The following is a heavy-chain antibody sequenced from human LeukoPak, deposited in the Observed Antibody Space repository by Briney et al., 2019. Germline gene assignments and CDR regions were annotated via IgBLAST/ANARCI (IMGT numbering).Heavy chain of an antibody. Sequence: GASVKVSCKASGGTFSSYAISWVRQAPGQGLEWMGGIIPIFGTANYAQKFQGRVTITADESTSTAYMELSSLRSEDTAVYYCARGEIYSSSYHYYYYMDVWGKGTTVTISS. CDR3: ARGEIYSSSYHYYYYMDV. V-gene: IGHV1-69*13. J-gene: IGHJ6*03. CDR1: GGTFSSYA. D-gene: IGHD6-13*01. CDR2: IIPIFGTA.